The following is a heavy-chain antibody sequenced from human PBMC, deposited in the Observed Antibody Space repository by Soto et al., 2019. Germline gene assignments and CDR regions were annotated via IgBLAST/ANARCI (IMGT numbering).Heavy chain of an antibody. CDR3: ARDSRAARPPWYYYYGMDV. D-gene: IGHD6-6*01. CDR1: GGTFSSYA. CDR2: IIPIFGTA. J-gene: IGHJ6*02. Sequence: ASVKVSCKASGGTFSSYAISWVRQAPGQGLEWMGGIIPIFGTANYAQKFQGRDTITADESTSTAYMELSSLRSEDTAVYYCARDSRAARPPWYYYYGMDVWGQGTTVTVSS. V-gene: IGHV1-69*13.